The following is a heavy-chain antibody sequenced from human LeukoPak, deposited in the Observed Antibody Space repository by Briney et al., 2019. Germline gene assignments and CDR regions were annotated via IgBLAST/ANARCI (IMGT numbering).Heavy chain of an antibody. D-gene: IGHD3-3*01. CDR1: GYTLTELS. CDR2: VDPEDGET. CDR3: ATRAGYDFWSGYPPDY. J-gene: IGHJ4*02. V-gene: IGHV1-24*01. Sequence: ASVKVSCKVSGYTLTELSMHWVRQAPGKGLEWMGRVDPEDGETIYAEKFQGRVTITADTSTDTAYMELSSLRSEDTAVYYCATRAGYDFWSGYPPDYWGQGTLVTVSS.